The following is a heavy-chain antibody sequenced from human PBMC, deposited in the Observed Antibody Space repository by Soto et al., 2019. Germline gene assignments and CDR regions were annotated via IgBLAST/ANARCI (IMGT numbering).Heavy chain of an antibody. CDR1: GYTFTSYA. D-gene: IGHD3-22*01. CDR3: AREGRNLVVIPSYYYYYYGMDV. J-gene: IGHJ6*02. Sequence: ASVKVSCKASGYTFTSYAMHWVRQAPGQRLEWMGWINAGNGNAKYSQKFQGRATITRDTSASTAYMELSSLRSEDTAVYYCAREGRNLVVIPSYYYYYYGMDVWGQGTTVTVAS. V-gene: IGHV1-3*01. CDR2: INAGNGNA.